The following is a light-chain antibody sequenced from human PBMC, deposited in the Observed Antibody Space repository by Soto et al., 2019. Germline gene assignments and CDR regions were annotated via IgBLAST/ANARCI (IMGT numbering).Light chain of an antibody. V-gene: IGLV1-47*01. CDR1: SSNIGSNY. J-gene: IGLJ2*01. Sequence: QSVLTQPPSASGTPGQRVTISCSGSSSNIGSNYVYWYQQLPGSAPKLLIYRNDQRPSGVPDRFSASKSGTAASLAISGLRSEDEAAYHCAAWDDSLSAVVFGGGTKLTVL. CDR3: AAWDDSLSAVV. CDR2: RND.